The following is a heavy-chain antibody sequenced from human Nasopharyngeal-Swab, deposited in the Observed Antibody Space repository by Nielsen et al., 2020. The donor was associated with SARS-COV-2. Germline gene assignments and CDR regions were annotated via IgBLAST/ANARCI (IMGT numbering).Heavy chain of an antibody. V-gene: IGHV1-18*01. Sequence: ASVNVPCKASGYPFTNSGLSWVRQAPGQALEGMGWISPYHGNTNYAHKLHGRVTMTTDTSTSTAYMELRSLRSDDTAVYYCARPRHGSGSYLDYWGKGTLVTVAS. CDR2: ISPYHGNT. CDR3: ARPRHGSGSYLDY. J-gene: IGHJ4*02. D-gene: IGHD3-10*01. CDR1: GYPFTNSG.